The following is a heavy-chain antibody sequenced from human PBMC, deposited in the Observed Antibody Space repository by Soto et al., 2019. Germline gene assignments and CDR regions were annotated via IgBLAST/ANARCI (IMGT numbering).Heavy chain of an antibody. CDR1: GGTFSSYA. CDR2: IIPIFSIA. Sequence: QVQLVQSGAEVKKPGSSVKVSCKASGGTFSSYAISWVRQAPGQGLEWMGGIIPIFSIANYAQKFQGRVTITADESTSTAYMELSGLRSEDTAVYYCARDWGSSSSHYYFDYWGQGTLVTVSS. D-gene: IGHD6-6*01. CDR3: ARDWGSSSSHYYFDY. J-gene: IGHJ4*02. V-gene: IGHV1-69*01.